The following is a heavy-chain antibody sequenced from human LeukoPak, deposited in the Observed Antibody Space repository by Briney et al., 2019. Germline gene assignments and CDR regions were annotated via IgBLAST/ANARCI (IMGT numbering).Heavy chain of an antibody. CDR1: GFTFSSYS. CDR2: ISSSSSTI. Sequence: GGSLRLSCAASGFTFSSYSMNWVRQAPGKGLGWVSYISSSSSTIYYADSVKGRFTISRDNAKNSLYLQMNSLRAEDTAVYYCARGRENDAFDIWGQGTMVTVSS. J-gene: IGHJ3*02. V-gene: IGHV3-48*04. CDR3: ARGRENDAFDI.